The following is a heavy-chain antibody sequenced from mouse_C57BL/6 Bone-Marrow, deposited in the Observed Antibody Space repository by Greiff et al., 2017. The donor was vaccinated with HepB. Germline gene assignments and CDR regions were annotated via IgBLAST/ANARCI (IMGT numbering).Heavy chain of an antibody. CDR2: ISNLAYSI. Sequence: EVMLVESGGGLVQPGGSLKLSCAASGFNFSDYGMAWVRQAPRKGPEWVAFISNLAYSIYDADTVTCRFTISRENAKNTLYLEMSSLRSEDTAMYYCAALYDYEGAMDYWGQGTSVTVSS. J-gene: IGHJ4*01. D-gene: IGHD2-4*01. CDR3: AALYDYEGAMDY. V-gene: IGHV5-15*01. CDR1: GFNFSDYG.